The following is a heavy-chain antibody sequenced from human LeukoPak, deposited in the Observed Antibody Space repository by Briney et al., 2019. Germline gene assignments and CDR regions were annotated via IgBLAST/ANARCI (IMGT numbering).Heavy chain of an antibody. CDR1: GFTFSSYG. D-gene: IGHD6-6*01. V-gene: IGHV3-21*01. J-gene: IGHJ4*02. CDR2: ISSSSSYI. CDR3: ARKYSSSSYGY. Sequence: GGSLRLSCAASGFTFSSYGMHWVRQAPGKGLEWVSSISSSSSYIYYADSVKGRFTISRDNAKNSLYLQMNSLRAEDTAVYYCARKYSSSSYGYWGQGTLVTVSS.